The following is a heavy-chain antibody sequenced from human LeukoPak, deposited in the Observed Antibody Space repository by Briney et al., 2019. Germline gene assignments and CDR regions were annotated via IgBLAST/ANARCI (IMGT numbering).Heavy chain of an antibody. CDR2: TYYRSKWYN. CDR1: GDSVSSNSAA. CDR3: ARDQGYSSGWSDAIDI. D-gene: IGHD6-19*01. Sequence: SQTLSLTCAISGDSVSSNSAAWNWIRQSPSRGLEWLGRTYYRSKWYNDYAVSVKSRISINPDTSKNQVSLQLNSVTPEDAAIYYCARDQGYSSGWSDAIDIWGQGTMVTVSS. V-gene: IGHV6-1*01. J-gene: IGHJ3*02.